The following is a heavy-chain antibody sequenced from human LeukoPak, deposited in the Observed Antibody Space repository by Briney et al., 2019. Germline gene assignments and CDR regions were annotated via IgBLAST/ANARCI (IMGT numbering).Heavy chain of an antibody. CDR1: GGSITSSSYY. CDR3: ARAKYYDFSSGYLTYYFDS. D-gene: IGHD3-3*01. V-gene: IGHV4-39*07. Sequence: SETLSLTCTVSGGSITSSSYYWGWIRQPPGKGLQWIGSFYYSGSTYYNPSLKSRVTISGDTSKNQFSLNLSSVTAADTALYYCARAKYYDFSSGYLTYYFDSWGQGALVTVSS. J-gene: IGHJ4*02. CDR2: FYYSGST.